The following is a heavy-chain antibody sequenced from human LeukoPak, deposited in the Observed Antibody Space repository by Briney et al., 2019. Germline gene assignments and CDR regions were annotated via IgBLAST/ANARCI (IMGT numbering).Heavy chain of an antibody. J-gene: IGHJ4*02. CDR1: GGSISSYY. D-gene: IGHD4-11*01. CDR2: IYYSGST. CDR3: ANPPTVTSFDY. V-gene: IGHV4-59*01. Sequence: SETLSLTCTVSGGSISSYYWSWIRQPPGKGLEWHGYIYYSGSTSNNPSLKSRVTISVDTSKNQFSLKLSSVTAADTAVYYCANPPTVTSFDYWGQGTLVTVSS.